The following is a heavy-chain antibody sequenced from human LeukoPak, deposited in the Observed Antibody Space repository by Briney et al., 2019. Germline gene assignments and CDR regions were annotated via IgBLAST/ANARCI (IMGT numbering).Heavy chain of an antibody. J-gene: IGHJ5*02. CDR3: ARGRDKGYYYDSSGYYYAWFDP. V-gene: IGHV3-21*01. D-gene: IGHD3-22*01. CDR1: AFTFSNYG. Sequence: PGGSLRLSCAASAFTFSNYGMNWVRQAPGKGLEWVSSITSSSSYMFYADSVKGRFTISRDNAKNSLFLQMNSLRAEDTAVYYCARGRDKGYYYDSSGYYYAWFDPWGQGTLVTVSS. CDR2: ITSSSSYM.